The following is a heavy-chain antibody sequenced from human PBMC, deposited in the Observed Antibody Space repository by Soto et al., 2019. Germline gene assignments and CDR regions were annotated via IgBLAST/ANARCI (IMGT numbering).Heavy chain of an antibody. CDR3: ARDSITMILYYYGMDV. V-gene: IGHV3-23*01. CDR2: ISGSGGST. J-gene: IGHJ6*02. Sequence: EVQLLESGGGLVQPGGSLRLSCAASGFTFSSYAMSWVRQAPGKGLEWVSAISGSGGSTYYADSVKGRFTISRDNSKNTLYLQMNSLRAEDTAVYYCARDSITMILYYYGMDVWGQGTTVTVSS. D-gene: IGHD3-22*01. CDR1: GFTFSSYA.